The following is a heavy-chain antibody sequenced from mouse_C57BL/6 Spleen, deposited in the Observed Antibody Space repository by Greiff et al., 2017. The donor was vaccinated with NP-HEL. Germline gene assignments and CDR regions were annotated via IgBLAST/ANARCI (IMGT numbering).Heavy chain of an antibody. CDR3: ASENYYDKEFAY. CDR1: GYAFSSSW. J-gene: IGHJ3*01. CDR2: IYPGDGET. D-gene: IGHD1-1*01. V-gene: IGHV1-82*01. Sequence: QVQLQQSGPELVKPGASVKISCKASGYAFSSSWMNWVKQRPGKGLEWIGRIYPGDGETNYNGKFTGKATLTAEKSSSTAYMQLSSLTSEDSAVYYCASENYYDKEFAYWGQGTLVSVSA.